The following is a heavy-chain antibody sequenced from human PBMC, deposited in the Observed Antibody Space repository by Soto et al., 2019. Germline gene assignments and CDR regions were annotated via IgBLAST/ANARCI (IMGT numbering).Heavy chain of an antibody. CDR1: GFIFNNYW. CDR2: IKQDGSEK. Sequence: GGALRLSCAASGFIFNNYWMSWVRQAPGKGLEWVANIKQDGSEKYYVDSVKGRFTISRDNAKNSLFLQMNSLRAEDTAVYYCARDSDYGEDYYYGMDVWGQGTTVTVSS. D-gene: IGHD4-17*01. CDR3: ARDSDYGEDYYYGMDV. V-gene: IGHV3-7*01. J-gene: IGHJ6*02.